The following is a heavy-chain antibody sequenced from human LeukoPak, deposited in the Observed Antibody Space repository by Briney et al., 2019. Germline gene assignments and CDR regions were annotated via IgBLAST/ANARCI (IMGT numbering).Heavy chain of an antibody. D-gene: IGHD3-16*01. CDR2: MNPNSGNT. V-gene: IGHV1-8*01. Sequence: GASVKVSCKASGYTFTIYDINWVRQATGQGLEWMGWMNPNSGNTGYAQKFQGGVTMTWNTSISTAYMELSSLKSEDTAVYYCARRPFGWYFDLWGRGTLVTVSS. CDR1: GYTFTIYD. J-gene: IGHJ2*01. CDR3: ARRPFGWYFDL.